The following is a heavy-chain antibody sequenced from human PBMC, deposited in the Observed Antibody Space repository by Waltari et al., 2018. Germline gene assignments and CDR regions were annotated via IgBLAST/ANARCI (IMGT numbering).Heavy chain of an antibody. V-gene: IGHV3-7*01. Sequence: EVQLVESGGGLVQPGGSLRLSCAASGFPFSSYWMIWVRQAPGKGLEWVANIKQDGSEKYYVDSVKGRFTISRDNAKNSLYLQMNSLRAEDTAVYYCARDLGGGSCYYDYWGQGTLVTVSS. J-gene: IGHJ4*02. CDR3: ARDLGGGSCYYDY. D-gene: IGHD2-15*01. CDR2: IKQDGSEK. CDR1: GFPFSSYW.